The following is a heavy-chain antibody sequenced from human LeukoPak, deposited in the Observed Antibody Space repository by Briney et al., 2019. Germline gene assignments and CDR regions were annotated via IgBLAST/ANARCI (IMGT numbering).Heavy chain of an antibody. D-gene: IGHD5-18*01. V-gene: IGHV1-69*13. CDR3: ARDSPSGYSYPFYYYMDV. CDR2: IIPIFGTA. J-gene: IGHJ6*03. Sequence: HGASVKVSCKASGGTFSSYAISWVRQAPGQGLEWMGGIIPIFGTANYAQKFQGRVTITADESTSTAYMELSSLRSEDTAVYYCARDSPSGYSYPFYYYMDVWGKGTTVTISS. CDR1: GGTFSSYA.